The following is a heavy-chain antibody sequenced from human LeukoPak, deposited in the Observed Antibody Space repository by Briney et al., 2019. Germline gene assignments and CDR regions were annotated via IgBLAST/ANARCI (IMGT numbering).Heavy chain of an antibody. Sequence: GGSLRLSCAASGFTFSNYAMSWVRQAPGKGLEWVSGIGGRGGSTYSADYLKGRFTMSRDNSKNTLYLQMNNLRAEDTAEYYCAKGGYCATTSCYFYYMDVWGKGTTVTVSS. CDR1: GFTFSNYA. J-gene: IGHJ6*03. CDR3: AKGGYCATTSCYFYYMDV. CDR2: IGGRGGST. V-gene: IGHV3-23*01. D-gene: IGHD2-2*01.